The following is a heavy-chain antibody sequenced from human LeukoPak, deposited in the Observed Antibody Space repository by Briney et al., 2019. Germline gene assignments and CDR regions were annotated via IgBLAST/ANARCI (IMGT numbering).Heavy chain of an antibody. V-gene: IGHV3-74*01. CDR3: ARVGGSYSIDY. CDR1: SFSFNSYW. CDR2: INTDGTDT. J-gene: IGHJ4*02. Sequence: GGSLRLSCAASSFSFNSYWLLWVRRAPGKGLVWVSRINTDGTDTTYADSVKGRFTISRDSAKNTVFLQRSSLRAEDTAVYYCARVGGSYSIDYWGQGTLVTVSS. D-gene: IGHD1-26*01.